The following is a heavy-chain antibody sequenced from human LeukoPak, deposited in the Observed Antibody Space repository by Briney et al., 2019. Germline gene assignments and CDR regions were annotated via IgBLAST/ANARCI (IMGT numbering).Heavy chain of an antibody. CDR2: ISSSSSYI. V-gene: IGHV3-21*01. J-gene: IGHJ4*02. CDR3: ARYNDYGDSQTDY. D-gene: IGHD4-17*01. Sequence: GGSLRLSCAASGFTFSSYSMNWVRQAPGKGLEWVSSISSSSSYIYYADSVKGRFTISRDNAKNSLYLQMNSLRAEDTAVYYCARYNDYGDSQTDYWGQGTLVTVSS. CDR1: GFTFSSYS.